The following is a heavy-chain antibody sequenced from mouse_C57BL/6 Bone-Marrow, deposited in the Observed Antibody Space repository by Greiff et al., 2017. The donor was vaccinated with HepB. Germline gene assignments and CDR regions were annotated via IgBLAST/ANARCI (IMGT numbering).Heavy chain of an antibody. CDR1: GYTFTDYE. J-gene: IGHJ2*01. Sequence: VQLQQSGAELVRPGASVTLSCKASGYTFTDYEMHWVQQTPVHGLEWIGAIDPETGGTAYNQKFKGKAILTADKSSSTAYMELRSLTSEDSAVYYCTRKGPVYFDYWGQGTTLTVSS. V-gene: IGHV1-15*01. CDR2: IDPETGGT. CDR3: TRKGPVYFDY.